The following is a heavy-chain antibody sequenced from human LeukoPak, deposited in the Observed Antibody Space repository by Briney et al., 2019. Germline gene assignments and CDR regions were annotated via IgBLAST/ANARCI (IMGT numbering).Heavy chain of an antibody. V-gene: IGHV3-66*01. CDR3: ARNLRPIDAFDI. CDR1: GFTVSSNY. D-gene: IGHD4-17*01. CDR2: IYSGGST. Sequence: PGGSVRLSCTASGFTVSSNYMSWVRQAPGKGLEWVSVIYSGGSTYYADSVKGRFTISRDNSKNTLYLQMNSLRAEDTAVYYCARNLRPIDAFDIWGQGTMVTVSS. J-gene: IGHJ3*02.